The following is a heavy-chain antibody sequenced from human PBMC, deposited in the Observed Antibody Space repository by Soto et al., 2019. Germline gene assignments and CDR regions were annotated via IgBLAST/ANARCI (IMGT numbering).Heavy chain of an antibody. D-gene: IGHD7-27*01. CDR1: GGSISRGGYY. CDR3: ARGLGIKGPDAFDI. J-gene: IGHJ3*02. Sequence: SDTLSLTCTVSGGSISRGGYYWSWIRQHPGKGLEWIGYIYYSGITYDNPSLKSRVTISVDTSKNQFSLKLSSVTAADTAVYYCARGLGIKGPDAFDIWGQGTMVTVSS. V-gene: IGHV4-31*03. CDR2: IYYSGIT.